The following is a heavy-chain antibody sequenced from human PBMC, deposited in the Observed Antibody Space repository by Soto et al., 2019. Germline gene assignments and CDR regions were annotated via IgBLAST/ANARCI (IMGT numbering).Heavy chain of an antibody. V-gene: IGHV3-21*04. CDR1: GFTFSSYS. CDR2: ISSSGSNK. Sequence: GGSLSLTCAASGFTFSSYSMNWVRQAPGKGLEWVSYISSSGSNKYYADSVKGRFTISRANTKNSLYLQMNSLRAEDAAFYYGGKYCTSGFYYFDYWGQGTLVTVSS. D-gene: IGHD2-8*01. CDR3: GKYCTSGFYYFDY. J-gene: IGHJ4*02.